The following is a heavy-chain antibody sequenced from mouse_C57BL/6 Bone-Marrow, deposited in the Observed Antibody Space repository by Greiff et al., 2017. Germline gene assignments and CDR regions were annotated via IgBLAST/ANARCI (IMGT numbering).Heavy chain of an antibody. CDR1: GYTFTSYG. CDR2: IYPRSGNT. J-gene: IGHJ2*01. Sequence: QVQLKQSGAELARPGASVKLSCKASGYTFTSYGISWVKQRTGQGLEWIGEIYPRSGNTYYNEKFKGKATLTADKSSSTAYMELRSLTSEDSAVYFCARVSTMVTTAGGYFDYWGQGTTLTVSS. CDR3: ARVSTMVTTAGGYFDY. D-gene: IGHD2-2*01. V-gene: IGHV1-81*01.